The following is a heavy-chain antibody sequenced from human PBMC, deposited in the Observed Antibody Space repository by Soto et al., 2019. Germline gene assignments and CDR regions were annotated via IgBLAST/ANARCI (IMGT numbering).Heavy chain of an antibody. J-gene: IGHJ5*02. D-gene: IGHD3-10*01. Sequence: ASVKVSCKASGYTFTSYGISWVRQAPGQGLEWMGWISAYNGNTNYAQKLQGRVTMTTDTSTSTAYMELRSLRSDDTAVYYCARGGASRMVRGVIGWFAPWGQGTLVTVSS. CDR3: ARGGASRMVRGVIGWFAP. V-gene: IGHV1-18*01. CDR1: GYTFTSYG. CDR2: ISAYNGNT.